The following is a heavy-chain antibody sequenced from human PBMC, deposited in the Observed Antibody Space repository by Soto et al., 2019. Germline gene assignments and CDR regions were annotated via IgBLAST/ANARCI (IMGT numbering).Heavy chain of an antibody. J-gene: IGHJ4*02. CDR3: AKDEFPVVHCSSTSCYNGY. CDR2: ISGSGGST. V-gene: IGHV3-23*01. CDR1: GFTFSSYA. D-gene: IGHD2-2*02. Sequence: PGGSLRLSCAASGFTFSSYAMSWVRQAPGKGLEWVSAISGSGGSTYYADSVKGQFTISRDNSKNTLYLQMNSLRAEDTAVYYCAKDEFPVVHCSSTSCYNGYWGQGTLVTVSS.